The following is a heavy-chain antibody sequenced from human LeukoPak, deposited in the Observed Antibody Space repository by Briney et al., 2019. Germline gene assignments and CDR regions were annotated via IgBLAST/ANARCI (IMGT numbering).Heavy chain of an antibody. J-gene: IGHJ6*02. V-gene: IGHV1-3*01. Sequence: GASVKVSCKASGYTLTGFAMHWVRQAPGQRLEWMGRLNAANGNSQYSQKFQDRVTITSDSSANTAYMEFSSLRSEDSAVYYCARDGKHIAVPGVRYPMDVWGQGTTVTVS. CDR1: GYTLTGFA. CDR2: LNAANGNS. D-gene: IGHD6-19*01. CDR3: ARDGKHIAVPGVRYPMDV.